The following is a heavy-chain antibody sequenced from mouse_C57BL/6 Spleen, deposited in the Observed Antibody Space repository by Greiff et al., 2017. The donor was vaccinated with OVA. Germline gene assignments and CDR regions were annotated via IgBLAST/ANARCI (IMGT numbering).Heavy chain of an antibody. V-gene: IGHV1-81*01. CDR2: IYPRSGNT. Sequence: VQLQQSGAELARPGASVKLSCKASGYTFTSYGISWVKQRTGQGLEWIGEIYPRSGNTYYNEKFKGKATLTADKSSSTAYMELRSLTSEDPAVYFCAAGDYAMDYWGQGTSVTVSS. CDR3: AAGDYAMDY. J-gene: IGHJ4*01. CDR1: GYTFTSYG.